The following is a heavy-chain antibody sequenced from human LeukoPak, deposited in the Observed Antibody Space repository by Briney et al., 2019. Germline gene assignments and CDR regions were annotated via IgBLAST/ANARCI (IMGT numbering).Heavy chain of an antibody. CDR1: GGSISSYY. CDR2: IYYSGST. Sequence: SETLSLTCTVSGGSISSYYWSWIRQPPGKGLEWIGYIYYSGSTNYNPSLKSRVTISVDTSKNQFSLKLSSVTAADTAVYYCARINYYGSGSYDYWGQGTLVTVSS. D-gene: IGHD3-10*01. CDR3: ARINYYGSGSYDY. V-gene: IGHV4-59*01. J-gene: IGHJ4*02.